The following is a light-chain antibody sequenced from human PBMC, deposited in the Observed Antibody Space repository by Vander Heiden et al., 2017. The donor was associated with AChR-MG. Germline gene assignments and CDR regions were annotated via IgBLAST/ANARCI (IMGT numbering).Light chain of an antibody. Sequence: QSVLTQPPSVSGAPGQRVTISYTGSSSNIGAGYDVHWYQQLPGTAPKLPIYGNINRPSGVPDRFSGSKSGTSASLAITGLQAEDEADYYCQSYDSSLWVFGTGTKVTVL. CDR2: GNI. V-gene: IGLV1-40*01. J-gene: IGLJ1*01. CDR1: SSNIGAGYD. CDR3: QSYDSSLWV.